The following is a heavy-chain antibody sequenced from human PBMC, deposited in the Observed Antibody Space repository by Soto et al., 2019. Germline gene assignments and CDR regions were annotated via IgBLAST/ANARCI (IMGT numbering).Heavy chain of an antibody. D-gene: IGHD3-22*01. J-gene: IGHJ4*02. CDR2: IYYSGST. Sequence: SETLSLTCTVSGGSISSYYWSWIRQPPGKGLEWIGYIYYSGSTYYNPSLKSRVTISVDTSKNQFSLKLSSVTAADTAVYYCARRAENYYDSSGYYFDYWGQGTLVTVSS. V-gene: IGHV4-59*08. CDR3: ARRAENYYDSSGYYFDY. CDR1: GGSISSYY.